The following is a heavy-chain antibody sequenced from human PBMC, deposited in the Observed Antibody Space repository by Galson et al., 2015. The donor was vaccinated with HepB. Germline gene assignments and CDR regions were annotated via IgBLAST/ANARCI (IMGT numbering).Heavy chain of an antibody. Sequence: SVKVSCKASGGTFSSYAISWVRQAPGQGLEWMGGIIPIFGTANYAQKFQGRVTITADESTSTAYMELSSLRSEDAAVYYCAREEYSSSSGPGGGYYYGMDVWGQGTTVTVSS. D-gene: IGHD6-6*01. CDR2: IIPIFGTA. CDR3: AREEYSSSSGPGGGYYYGMDV. J-gene: IGHJ6*02. V-gene: IGHV1-69*13. CDR1: GGTFSSYA.